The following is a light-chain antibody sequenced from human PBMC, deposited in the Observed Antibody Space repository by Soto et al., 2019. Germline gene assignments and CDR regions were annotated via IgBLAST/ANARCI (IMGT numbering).Light chain of an antibody. J-gene: IGKJ3*01. Sequence: ETVMTQSPATLSVSPGERPTLSCRASQSVSSNLAWHQQKPGQAPGLLIYDASTRATGIPARFSGSGSGTEFTLTISSLQSEDFAVYYCQQYNTWPLTFGPGTKVDIK. V-gene: IGKV3-15*01. CDR3: QQYNTWPLT. CDR1: QSVSSN. CDR2: DAS.